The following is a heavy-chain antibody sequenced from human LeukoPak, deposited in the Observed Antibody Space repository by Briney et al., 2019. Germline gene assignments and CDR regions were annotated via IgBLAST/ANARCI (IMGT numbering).Heavy chain of an antibody. CDR1: GGSISSSSYY. D-gene: IGHD3-9*01. V-gene: IGHV4-39*01. Sequence: SETLSLTCTVSGGSISSSSYYWGWIRQPPGKGLEWIGSIYYSGSTYYNPSLKSRVTISVDTSKNQSSLKLSSVTAADTAVYYCARPVLRYFDWLPNGMDVWGQGTTVTVSS. J-gene: IGHJ6*02. CDR3: ARPVLRYFDWLPNGMDV. CDR2: IYYSGST.